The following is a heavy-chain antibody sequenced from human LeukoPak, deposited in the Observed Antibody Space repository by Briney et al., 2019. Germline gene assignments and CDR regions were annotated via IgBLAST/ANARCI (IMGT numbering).Heavy chain of an antibody. V-gene: IGHV3-7*03. CDR3: VREVFFQFDS. CDR1: GFTFSTYS. Sequence: QTGGSLRLSCAASGFTFSTYSMNWVRQAPGQGLEWVATIAANGNDKDYEDSVKGRFTIFRDNAKNSLSLQIDSLRAEDTALYYCVREVFFQFDSWGQGALVTVSS. CDR2: IAANGNDK. J-gene: IGHJ4*02.